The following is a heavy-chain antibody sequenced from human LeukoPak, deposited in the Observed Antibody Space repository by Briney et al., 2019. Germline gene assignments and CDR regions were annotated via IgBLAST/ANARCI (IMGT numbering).Heavy chain of an antibody. CDR3: ASTMIVSSYYFDY. CDR1: GGSISSGSYS. J-gene: IGHJ4*02. V-gene: IGHV4-61*02. D-gene: IGHD3-22*01. Sequence: SQTLSLTCTVSGGSISSGSYSWTWIRQPAGKGLEWIGRIYNSGSTNYNPSLKSRVTMSVDTSKNQFSLKLSSVTAADTAVYYCASTMIVSSYYFDYWGQGTLVTVSS. CDR2: IYNSGST.